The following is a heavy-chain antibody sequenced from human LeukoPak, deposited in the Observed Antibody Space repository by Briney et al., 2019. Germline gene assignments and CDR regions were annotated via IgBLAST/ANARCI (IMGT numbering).Heavy chain of an antibody. CDR2: MNPNSGST. D-gene: IGHD5-12*01. CDR1: GYTFTSYD. V-gene: IGHV1-8*03. CDR3: ARGRSTGYPYYFEY. Sequence: ASVKVSRKASGYTFTSYDINWVRQATGQGLEWMGWMNPNSGSTGYAQKFQGRVTITRNTSISTAYMELSGLRSEDTAVYYCARGRSTGYPYYFEYWGQGTLVTVSS. J-gene: IGHJ4*02.